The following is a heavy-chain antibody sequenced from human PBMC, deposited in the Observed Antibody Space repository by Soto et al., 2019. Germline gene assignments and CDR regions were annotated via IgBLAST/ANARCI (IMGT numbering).Heavy chain of an antibody. CDR1: GFSFTKHA. D-gene: IGHD2-15*01. CDR3: AIQRSQGGLTEFHH. V-gene: IGHV3-30*14. J-gene: IGHJ1*01. Sequence: QVQLVESGGGVVQPGGSLRLSCVGSGFSFTKHALHWVRQAPGKGLEWVAVVSYDQTNKYYSDSVRFSISRDNAQSTLYLQMNSLRPEDTAVYYCAIQRSQGGLTEFHHWGQGTPVIVS. CDR2: VSYDQTNK.